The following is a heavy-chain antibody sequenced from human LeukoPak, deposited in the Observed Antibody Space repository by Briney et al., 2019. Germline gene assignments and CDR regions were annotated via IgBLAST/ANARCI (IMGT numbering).Heavy chain of an antibody. J-gene: IGHJ4*02. D-gene: IGHD2-21*02. CDR2: ISSSGSTI. CDR3: VREDSDIVVATVHGERYFDY. Sequence: GGSLRLSCAASGFTFSSYEMNWVRQAPGKGLEWVSYISSSGSTIYYADSVKGRFTISRDNAKNSLYLQMNSLRAEDTAVYYCVREDSDIVVATVHGERYFDYWGQGTLVTVSS. CDR1: GFTFSSYE. V-gene: IGHV3-48*03.